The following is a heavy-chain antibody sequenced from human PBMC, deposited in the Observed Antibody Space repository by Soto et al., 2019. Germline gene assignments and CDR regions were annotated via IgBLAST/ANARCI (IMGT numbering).Heavy chain of an antibody. V-gene: IGHV1-58*01. Sequence: GASVKVSCKASGFTFTSSAVQWVRQARGQRLEWIGWIVVGSGNTNYAQKFQERVTITRDMSTSTAYMELSSLRSEDTAVYYCAKSPPRMVRGVINGLHYYYGMDVWGQGTTVTVSS. CDR3: AKSPPRMVRGVINGLHYYYGMDV. CDR1: GFTFTSSA. CDR2: IVVGSGNT. J-gene: IGHJ6*02. D-gene: IGHD3-10*01.